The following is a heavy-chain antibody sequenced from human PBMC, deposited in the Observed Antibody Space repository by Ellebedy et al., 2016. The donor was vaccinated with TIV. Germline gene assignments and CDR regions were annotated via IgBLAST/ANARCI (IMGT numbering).Heavy chain of an antibody. Sequence: ASVKVSCKASGYTFTGYYMHWVRQAPGQGLEWMGWINPNSGGTNYAQKFQGWVTMTRDTSISTAYMELSRLRSDDTAVYYCARDKYYYGSGMFDPWGQGTLVTVSS. D-gene: IGHD3-10*01. CDR2: INPNSGGT. CDR1: GYTFTGYY. J-gene: IGHJ5*02. CDR3: ARDKYYYGSGMFDP. V-gene: IGHV1-2*04.